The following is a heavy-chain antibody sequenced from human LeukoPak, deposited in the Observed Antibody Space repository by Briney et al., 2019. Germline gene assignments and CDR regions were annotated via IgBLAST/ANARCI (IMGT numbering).Heavy chain of an antibody. CDR3: ARGSKAAPGTFDY. CDR2: IYYTGST. V-gene: IGHV4-59*01. J-gene: IGHJ4*02. Sequence: SETLSLTCTVSGGSISSYYWSWIRQPPGKGLEWMGYIYYTGSTDYNPSLKSRVAISVDTSKNQFSLKLSSVTAADTAVYYCARGSKAAPGTFDYWGQGTLVTVSS. D-gene: IGHD6-13*01. CDR1: GGSISSYY.